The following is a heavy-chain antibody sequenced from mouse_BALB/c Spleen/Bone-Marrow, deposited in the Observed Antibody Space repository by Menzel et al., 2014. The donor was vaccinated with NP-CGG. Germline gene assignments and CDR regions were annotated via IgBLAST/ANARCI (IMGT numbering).Heavy chain of an antibody. J-gene: IGHJ2*01. CDR2: INPSTGYT. Sequence: VQLQQSGAELAKPGASVKMSCKASGYTFTSYWMHWVKQRPGQGLEWIGYINPSTGYTECNQKFKDKATLTADKSSSTAYMQLSSLTSEDSAVYYCARSNYYGSKDYWGQGTTLTVSS. V-gene: IGHV1-7*01. CDR3: ARSNYYGSKDY. D-gene: IGHD1-1*01. CDR1: GYTFTSYW.